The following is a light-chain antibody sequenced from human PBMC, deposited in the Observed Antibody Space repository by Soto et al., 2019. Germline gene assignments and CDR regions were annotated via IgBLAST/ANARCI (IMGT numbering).Light chain of an antibody. Sequence: EIVMTQSPATLSLSPGEGATLSCRASQGIGDTLAWYQQKPGQTPRLLIYDTSIRATGVPARFSGSRSGAEFTLTISILQSEDFTVYYCKDYVTWPLSFGGGTKVESK. CDR3: KDYVTWPLS. J-gene: IGKJ4*01. CDR1: QGIGDT. V-gene: IGKV3D-15*03. CDR2: DTS.